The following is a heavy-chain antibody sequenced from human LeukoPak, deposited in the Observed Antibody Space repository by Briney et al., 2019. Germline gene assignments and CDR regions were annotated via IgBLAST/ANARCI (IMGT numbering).Heavy chain of an antibody. Sequence: ASVKVSCKASGYTFTDYYIHWVRQAPGQGLEWMGWINPNTGDTNYAQNFQGRVTMTRDTSISTAYMELSRLRSDDTAVYYCARVGDEPRSASYYYYYMDVWGKGTTVTVSS. CDR3: ARVGDEPRSASYYYYYMDV. V-gene: IGHV1-2*02. CDR2: INPNTGDT. CDR1: GYTFTDYY. J-gene: IGHJ6*03. D-gene: IGHD1-26*01.